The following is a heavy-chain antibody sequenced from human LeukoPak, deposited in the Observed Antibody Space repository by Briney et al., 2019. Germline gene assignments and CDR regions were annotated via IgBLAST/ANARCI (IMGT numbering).Heavy chain of an antibody. CDR1: GGSFSGYY. Sequence: KPSETLSLNCAVYGGSFSGYYWNWIRQPPGKGLEWIGEINDSGSTNYSSSLKSRVTISVDTSKNQFSLKLSSVTAADTAVYYCARGVSHRNFDCLFDWGQGTQVTVSS. V-gene: IGHV4-34*01. J-gene: IGHJ4*02. CDR3: ARGVSHRNFDCLFD. CDR2: INDSGST. D-gene: IGHD3-9*01.